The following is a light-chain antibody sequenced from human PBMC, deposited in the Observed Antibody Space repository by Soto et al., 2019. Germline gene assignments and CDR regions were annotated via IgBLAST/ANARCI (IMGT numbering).Light chain of an antibody. J-gene: IGKJ4*01. V-gene: IGKV1-39*01. CDR2: GTS. Sequence: DIQMTQSPSSLSASVGDRVTLTCRASQSISKYLNWYQVKSGKGPKLLIYGTSTLQSGVPSRFSGSGPGTHFTPTISNLQPEDFAVYYCQQGYSPLLTFGGGTRVEIK. CDR3: QQGYSPLLT. CDR1: QSISKY.